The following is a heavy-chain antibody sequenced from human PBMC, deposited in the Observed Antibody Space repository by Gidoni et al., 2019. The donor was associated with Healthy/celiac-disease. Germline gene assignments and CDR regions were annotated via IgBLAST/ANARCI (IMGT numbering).Heavy chain of an antibody. CDR3: ARGRNDGAFDI. CDR1: GFTFSSYA. Sequence: QVQLVESGGGVVQPGRSLRLSCAASGFTFSSYAMHWVRQAPGKGLEWVAVISYDGSNKYYADSVKGRFTISRDNSKNTLYLQMNSLRAEDTAVYYCARGRNDGAFDIWGQGTMVTVSS. J-gene: IGHJ3*02. D-gene: IGHD1-1*01. V-gene: IGHV3-30-3*01. CDR2: ISYDGSNK.